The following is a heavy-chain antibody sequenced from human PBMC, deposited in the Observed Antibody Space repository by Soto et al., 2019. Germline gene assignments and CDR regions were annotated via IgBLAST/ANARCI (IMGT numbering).Heavy chain of an antibody. Sequence: GGSMRLSCAASGFTLSSYAMSWVRQAPGKGLEWVSTFSGTGGYTYYTDSVKGRFTISRDESKNTLFLHMNSLRAADTAVYYCARGQRALITYGPFDPWGQGTLVTVSS. V-gene: IGHV3-23*01. D-gene: IGHD4-17*01. CDR1: GFTLSSYA. CDR2: FSGTGGYT. CDR3: ARGQRALITYGPFDP. J-gene: IGHJ5*02.